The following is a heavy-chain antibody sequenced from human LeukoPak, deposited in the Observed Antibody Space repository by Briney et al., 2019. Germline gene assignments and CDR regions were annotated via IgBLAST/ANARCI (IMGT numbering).Heavy chain of an antibody. CDR1: GFTFSN. CDR3: ARDREGFGESYFDY. D-gene: IGHD3-10*01. V-gene: IGHV3-21*01. Sequence: TGGSLRLSCAASGFTFSNMNWVRQAPGKGLEWVSFISTSSCYIYYADSVKGRFTISRDNAKNSLYLQMNSLRAEDTAMYYCARDREGFGESYFDYWGQGTLVTVSS. CDR2: ISTSSCYI. J-gene: IGHJ4*02.